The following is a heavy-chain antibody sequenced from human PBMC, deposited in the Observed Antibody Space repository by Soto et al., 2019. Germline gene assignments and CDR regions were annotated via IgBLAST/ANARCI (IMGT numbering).Heavy chain of an antibody. CDR2: INSDGSST. Sequence: EVQLVESGGGLVQPGGSLRLSCAASGFTFSSYWMHWVRQAPGKGLVWVSRINSDGSSTSYADSVKGRFTISRDNAKNPLYLQMNSLRVEDTAVHYCARVYSSSSVMFDPWGQGTLVTVSS. V-gene: IGHV3-74*01. J-gene: IGHJ5*02. CDR1: GFTFSSYW. D-gene: IGHD6-6*01. CDR3: ARVYSSSSVMFDP.